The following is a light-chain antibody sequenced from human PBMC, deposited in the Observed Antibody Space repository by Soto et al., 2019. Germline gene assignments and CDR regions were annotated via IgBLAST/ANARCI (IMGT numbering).Light chain of an antibody. J-gene: IGKJ2*01. CDR3: QQYYSTPYT. CDR1: QSVLYSSNNKTY. V-gene: IGKV4-1*01. Sequence: DIVMTQSPDSLAVSLGERATINCKSSQSVLYSSNNKTYLAWYQQKPGQPPKLLIYWASTRESGVPDRFSGSRSGTDFTLTISSLQAEDVAVYYCQQYYSTPYTFGQGTKLEIK. CDR2: WAS.